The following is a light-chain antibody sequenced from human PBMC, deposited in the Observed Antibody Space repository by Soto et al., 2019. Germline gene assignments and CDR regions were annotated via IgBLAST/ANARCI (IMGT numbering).Light chain of an antibody. CDR1: QSVRSN. V-gene: IGKV3-20*01. CDR3: QQYGSSPWT. CDR2: GAS. Sequence: EIVMTQSPATLSVSLGERATLSCRASQSVRSNLAWYQQKSGQAPRLLIYGASTRATGIPARFSGSGSGTDFTLTISRLEPEDFAVYYCQQYGSSPWTFGQGTRWIS. J-gene: IGKJ1*01.